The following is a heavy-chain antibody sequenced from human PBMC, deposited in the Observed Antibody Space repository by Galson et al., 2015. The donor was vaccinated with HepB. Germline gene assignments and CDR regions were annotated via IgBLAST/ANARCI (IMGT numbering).Heavy chain of an antibody. CDR3: ARLLGYCTNGVWQNWCYYYYYYMDV. V-gene: IGHV3-11*01. Sequence: SLRLSCAASGFTFSDYYMSWIRQAPGKGLEWVSYISSSGSTIYYADSVKGRFTISRDNAKNSMYLQMNSLRAEDTAVYYCARLLGYCTNGVWQNWCYYYYYYMDVWGKGTTVTVSS. J-gene: IGHJ6*03. CDR1: GFTFSDYY. D-gene: IGHD2-8*01. CDR2: ISSSGSTI.